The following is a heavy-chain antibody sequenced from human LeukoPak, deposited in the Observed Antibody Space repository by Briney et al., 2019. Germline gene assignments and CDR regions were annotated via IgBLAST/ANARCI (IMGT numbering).Heavy chain of an antibody. Sequence: ASVKVSCKPSGYTFTSYGISWVRQAPGQGLEWMGWISAYKCNTNYAQKLEGRVTMNTDISTSRDYMELRSLRSDDTAVYYCARANLGYCSSTSCYGYYYYMDVWGKGTTVTVSS. CDR1: GYTFTSYG. J-gene: IGHJ6*03. CDR2: ISAYKCNT. V-gene: IGHV1-18*01. D-gene: IGHD2-2*01. CDR3: ARANLGYCSSTSCYGYYYYMDV.